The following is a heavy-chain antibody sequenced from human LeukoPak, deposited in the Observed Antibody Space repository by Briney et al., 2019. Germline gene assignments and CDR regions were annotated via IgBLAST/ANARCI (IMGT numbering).Heavy chain of an antibody. CDR1: GFTFSSYC. Sequence: GGSLRLSCEASGFTFSSYCMNWVRQAPGKGLEWVSSISSSSSYIYYADSVKGRFTISRDNAKNSLYLKMNSLSAEDTAVYYCARSFLSIAAAATDYWGQGTLVTVSS. D-gene: IGHD6-13*01. CDR2: ISSSSSYI. J-gene: IGHJ4*02. CDR3: ARSFLSIAAAATDY. V-gene: IGHV3-21*01.